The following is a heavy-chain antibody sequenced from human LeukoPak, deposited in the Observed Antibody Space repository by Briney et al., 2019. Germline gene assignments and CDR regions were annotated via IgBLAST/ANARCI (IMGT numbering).Heavy chain of an antibody. CDR2: FSSGGSI. CDR3: AKALGTSHFAS. J-gene: IGHJ4*02. V-gene: IGHV3-23*01. D-gene: IGHD1/OR15-1a*01. CDR1: GFTFSNYA. Sequence: PGGSLRLSCAGSGFTFSNYAMSWVRQAPGKGLQWVSTFSSGGSIWYADPVKGRFTISRDNSENTLFLQMDSLRAEDTAIYYCAKALGTSHFASWGQGTLVTVPS.